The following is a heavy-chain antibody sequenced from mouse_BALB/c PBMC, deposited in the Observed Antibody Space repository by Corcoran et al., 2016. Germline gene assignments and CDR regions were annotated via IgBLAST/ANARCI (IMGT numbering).Heavy chain of an antibody. Sequence: QVTLKESGPGILQPSQTLSLTCSFSGFSLSTSGMGVGWIRQPSGKGLEWLTHIWWDDDKRYNPALKSRLTISKDTSSNQVFLKIASVDTADTATYYCARITTVVDYYAMDYWGQGTSVTVSS. CDR2: IWWDDDK. CDR3: ARITTVVDYYAMDY. CDR1: GFSLSTSGMG. D-gene: IGHD1-1*01. J-gene: IGHJ4*01. V-gene: IGHV8-8*01.